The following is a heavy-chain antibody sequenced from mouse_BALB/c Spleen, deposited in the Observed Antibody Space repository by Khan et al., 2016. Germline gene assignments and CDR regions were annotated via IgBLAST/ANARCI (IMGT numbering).Heavy chain of an antibody. J-gene: IGHJ2*01. CDR1: GFDFSRYW. V-gene: IGHV4-1*02. Sequence: EVKLLESGGGLVQPGGSLKLSCAASGFDFSRYWMSWVRQAPGKGLEWIGEINPDSSTINYTPSLKHKFIISRDNAKNTLYLQMSKVRSEDTALYYCARLYYDGSSDYWGQGSTLTVSS. CDR3: ARLYYDGSSDY. D-gene: IGHD1-1*01. CDR2: INPDSSTI.